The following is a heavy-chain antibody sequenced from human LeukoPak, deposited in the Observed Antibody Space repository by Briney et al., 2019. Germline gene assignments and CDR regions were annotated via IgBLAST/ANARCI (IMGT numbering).Heavy chain of an antibody. J-gene: IGHJ4*02. CDR2: ISYDGSNK. Sequence: GGSLRLSCAASGFTFSSYGMHWVRQAPGKGLEWVAVISYDGSNKYYADSVKRRFTISRDNSKNTLYLQMNSLRAEDTAVYYCAKDRHFDYWGQGTLVTVSS. V-gene: IGHV3-30*18. CDR3: AKDRHFDY. CDR1: GFTFSSYG.